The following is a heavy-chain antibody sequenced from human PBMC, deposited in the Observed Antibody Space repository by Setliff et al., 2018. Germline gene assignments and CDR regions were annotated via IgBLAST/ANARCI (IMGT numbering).Heavy chain of an antibody. J-gene: IGHJ6*02. D-gene: IGHD3-10*01. CDR3: ARDFFYGSGSQAAGGMDV. Sequence: ASVKVSCKASGYTFTAYCMHWVRQAPGQGLEWMGWINPNSGDTNYAQDFQGRVTMTRDTSISTAYMELSRLRSDDTAVYHCARDFFYGSGSQAAGGMDVWVQGTTVTVSS. CDR1: GYTFTAYC. V-gene: IGHV1-2*02. CDR2: INPNSGDT.